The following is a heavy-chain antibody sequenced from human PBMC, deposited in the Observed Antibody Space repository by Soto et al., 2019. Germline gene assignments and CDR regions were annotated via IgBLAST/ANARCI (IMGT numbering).Heavy chain of an antibody. CDR3: ARETIGAHTYYYDSSGYYRAFDI. D-gene: IGHD3-22*01. V-gene: IGHV1-8*01. J-gene: IGHJ3*02. Sequence: ASVKVSCKASGYTLTSYDINWVRQATGQGLEWIGWMNPNSGNTGYAQKFQGRVTMTRNTSISTAYMELSSLRSEDTAVYYCARETIGAHTYYYDSSGYYRAFDIWGQGTMVTVSS. CDR1: GYTLTSYD. CDR2: MNPNSGNT.